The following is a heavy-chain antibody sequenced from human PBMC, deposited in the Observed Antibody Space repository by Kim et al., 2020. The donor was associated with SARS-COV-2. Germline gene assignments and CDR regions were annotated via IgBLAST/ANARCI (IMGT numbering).Heavy chain of an antibody. V-gene: IGHV4-61*07. J-gene: IGHJ4*02. Sequence: YNPSLKSRVTISVDTSKNQFSLKLSSVTAADTAVYYWARLDSGYDYGFDYWGQGTLVTVSS. D-gene: IGHD5-12*01. CDR3: ARLDSGYDYGFDY.